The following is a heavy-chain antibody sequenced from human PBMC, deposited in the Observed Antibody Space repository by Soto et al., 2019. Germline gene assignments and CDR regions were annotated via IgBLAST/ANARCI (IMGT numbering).Heavy chain of an antibody. CDR3: AKDIRYDSSGYLLYYYGMDV. J-gene: IGHJ6*02. V-gene: IGHV3-74*01. CDR1: GFTFSNYW. D-gene: IGHD3-22*01. Sequence: PGGSLRLSCAASGFTFSNYWMYWVRQAPGKGLVWISQINTDGSTTTYADSVKGRFTISRDNAKNTLYLQMSSLRAEDTAVYYCAKDIRYDSSGYLLYYYGMDVWGQGTTVTVSS. CDR2: INTDGSTT.